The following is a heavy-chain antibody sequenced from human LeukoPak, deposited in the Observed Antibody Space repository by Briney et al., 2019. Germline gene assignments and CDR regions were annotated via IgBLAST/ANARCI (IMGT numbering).Heavy chain of an antibody. Sequence: PAETLSLTCSVSDGSINSYYWNWIRRPPGKGLEWIGYIYYNGNTNYSPSLKSRVTMSVDTSKNLFSLKVSSVTAADTAVYYCARGRSNYYGMDVWGQGTTVTVSS. CDR3: ARGRSNYYGMDV. CDR1: DGSINSYY. D-gene: IGHD1-26*01. CDR2: IYYNGNT. J-gene: IGHJ6*02. V-gene: IGHV4-59*01.